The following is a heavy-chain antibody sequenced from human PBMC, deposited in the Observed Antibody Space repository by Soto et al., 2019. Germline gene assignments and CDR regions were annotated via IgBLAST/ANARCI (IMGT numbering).Heavy chain of an antibody. J-gene: IGHJ4*02. D-gene: IGHD3-22*01. CDR1: GFTFTGTP. CDR3: AAKVDSSGRTLDY. CDR2: IVVGSGNT. Sequence: SVKVSCKAAGFTFTGTPVQWVRQARGQRLEWIGWIVVGSGNTNYAQKFQERVTITRDMSTSTAYMELSSLRSDDTAVYYCAAKVDSSGRTLDYWGQGTLVTVSS. V-gene: IGHV1-58*01.